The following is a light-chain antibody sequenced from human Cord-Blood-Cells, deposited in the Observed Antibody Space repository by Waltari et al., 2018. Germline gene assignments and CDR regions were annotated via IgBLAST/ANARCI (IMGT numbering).Light chain of an antibody. J-gene: IGKJ1*01. Sequence: EIVLPPSPGTLSLSPGERATLSCRASQSVSSSYLAWYQQKPGQAPRLLSYGASSRATGIPDRFSGSGSGTDFTLTISRLEPEDFAVYYCQQYGSSPRTFGQGTKVEIK. CDR3: QQYGSSPRT. V-gene: IGKV3-20*01. CDR2: GAS. CDR1: QSVSSSY.